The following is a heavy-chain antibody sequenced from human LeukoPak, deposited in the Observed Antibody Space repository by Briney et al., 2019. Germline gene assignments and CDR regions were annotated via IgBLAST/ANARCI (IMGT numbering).Heavy chain of an antibody. Sequence: PSETLSLTCTVSGGSISSYYWSWIRQPAGKGLEWIGRIYTSGSTNYNPSLKSRVTMSVDTSKNQFSLKLSSVAAADTAVYYCARHLLGWDSSGGSCHRPQTNWFDPWGQGTLVTVSS. V-gene: IGHV4-4*07. J-gene: IGHJ5*02. CDR1: GGSISSYY. CDR3: ARHLLGWDSSGGSCHRPQTNWFDP. D-gene: IGHD2-15*01. CDR2: IYTSGST.